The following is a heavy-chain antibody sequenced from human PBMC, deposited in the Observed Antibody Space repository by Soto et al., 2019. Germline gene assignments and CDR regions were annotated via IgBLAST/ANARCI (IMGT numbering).Heavy chain of an antibody. V-gene: IGHV3-21*01. CDR3: TRDASRDSSARGWFDP. J-gene: IGHJ5*02. Sequence: GGSLRLSCAASGFTFRSFTMNWVRQAPGKGLEWVSTISSNSAYIYYTDALRGRFTISRDNAKNSLHLQMNSLRAEDTAVYYCTRDASRDSSARGWFDPSGPGPPVPVSS. CDR1: GFTFRSFT. CDR2: ISSNSAYI. D-gene: IGHD6-13*01.